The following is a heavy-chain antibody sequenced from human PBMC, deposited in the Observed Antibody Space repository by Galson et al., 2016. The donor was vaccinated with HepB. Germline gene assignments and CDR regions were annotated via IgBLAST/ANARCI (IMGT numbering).Heavy chain of an antibody. V-gene: IGHV2-70*01. CDR1: RFSLSTSGMC. CDR3: ARTRYSGSYYPFDY. CDR2: IDWDDDK. D-gene: IGHD1-26*01. Sequence: PALVTPTQTLTLTCTFSRFSLSTSGMCVTWIRQPPGKALEWLALIDWDDDKYYSTSLKTRLTISKDTSKNQVVLTMTNMDPVDTGTYYCARTRYSGSYYPFDYWGQGTLVTVSS. J-gene: IGHJ4*02.